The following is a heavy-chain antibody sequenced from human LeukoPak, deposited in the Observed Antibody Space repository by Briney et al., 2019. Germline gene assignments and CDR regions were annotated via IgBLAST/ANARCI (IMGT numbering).Heavy chain of an antibody. CDR3: AREGASLVATGIVGIWFDP. CDR1: GGSISSGDYY. D-gene: IGHD5-12*01. V-gene: IGHV4-30-4*01. Sequence: SETLSLTCTVSGGSISSGDYYWSWIRQPPGKGLEWIGYIYYSGSTYYNPSLKSRVTISVDTSKNQFSLKLSSVTAADTAVYYCAREGASLVATGIVGIWFDPWGQGTLVTVSS. J-gene: IGHJ5*02. CDR2: IYYSGST.